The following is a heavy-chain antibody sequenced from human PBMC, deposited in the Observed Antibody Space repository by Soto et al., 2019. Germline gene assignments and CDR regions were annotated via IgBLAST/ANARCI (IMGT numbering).Heavy chain of an antibody. V-gene: IGHV1-2*02. CDR1: GYTFTGYY. J-gene: IGHJ6*02. Sequence: QVQLVQSGAEVKKPGASVKVSCKASGYTFTGYYMHWVRQAPGQGLEWMGWINPNSGGTNYAQKFQGRVTMTRDTSISTAYMELSRLRSDDTAVYYCARDPSIVVVTSLPYYYGMDVWGQGTTVTVSS. CDR3: ARDPSIVVVTSLPYYYGMDV. D-gene: IGHD2-21*02. CDR2: INPNSGGT.